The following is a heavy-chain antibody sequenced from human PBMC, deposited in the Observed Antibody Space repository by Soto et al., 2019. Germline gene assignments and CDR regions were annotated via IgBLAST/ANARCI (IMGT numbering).Heavy chain of an antibody. D-gene: IGHD1-26*01. Sequence: QVQLVQSGAEVNKPGASVKVSCKTSGYTFTNYFVHWVRQAPGQGLEWMGIINPGADSTNYAQKFQGRVTVTRDTSTSTVYMELRSLRSEDTAVYFCAREYGGSRVFDNWGQGTLVTVSS. CDR1: GYTFTNYF. CDR2: INPGADST. J-gene: IGHJ4*02. V-gene: IGHV1-46*01. CDR3: AREYGGSRVFDN.